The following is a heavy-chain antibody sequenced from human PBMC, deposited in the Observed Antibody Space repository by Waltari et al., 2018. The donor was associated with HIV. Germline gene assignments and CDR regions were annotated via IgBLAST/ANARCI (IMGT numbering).Heavy chain of an antibody. CDR1: GYPFTDYY. CDR3: ARDRSNYGSGSYDAFDI. CDR2: IHPDSGGT. Sequence: QVQLVQSGAEVKKPGASVKVSCKASGYPFTDYYIHWVRQAPGQGLEWMGRIHPDSGGTNFAQKFQGRVTMTRDTSISTVYMELNRLRSDDTAVYYCARDRSNYGSGSYDAFDIWGQETMVTVSS. D-gene: IGHD3-10*01. V-gene: IGHV1-2*06. J-gene: IGHJ3*02.